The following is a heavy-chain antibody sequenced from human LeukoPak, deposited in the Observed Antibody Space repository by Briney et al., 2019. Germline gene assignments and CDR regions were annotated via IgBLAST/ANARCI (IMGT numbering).Heavy chain of an antibody. CDR1: GYTFTSYD. D-gene: IGHD6-6*01. Sequence: SVKVSCKASGYTFTSYDINWVRQAPGQGLEWMGGIIPIFGTANYAQKFQGRVTITADKSTSTAYMELSSLRSEDTAVYYCARASMEQLADYYYYYMDVWGKGTTVTVSS. CDR2: IIPIFGTA. CDR3: ARASMEQLADYYYYYMDV. J-gene: IGHJ6*03. V-gene: IGHV1-69*06.